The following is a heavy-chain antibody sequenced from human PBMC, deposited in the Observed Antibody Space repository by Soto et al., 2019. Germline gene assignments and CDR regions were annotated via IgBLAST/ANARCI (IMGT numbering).Heavy chain of an antibody. D-gene: IGHD3-9*01. CDR1: GYSFTSYY. CDR2: INPSGGST. J-gene: IGHJ6*02. Sequence: ASVKVSCKASGYSFTSYYMHWVRQAPGQGREWMGIINPSGGSTSYAQKFQGRVTMTRDTSTSTVYMELSSLRSEDTAVYYCARAKRNGYDILTGSLNFFGSYYGMDVWGQGPTVTVSS. CDR3: ARAKRNGYDILTGSLNFFGSYYGMDV. V-gene: IGHV1-46*01.